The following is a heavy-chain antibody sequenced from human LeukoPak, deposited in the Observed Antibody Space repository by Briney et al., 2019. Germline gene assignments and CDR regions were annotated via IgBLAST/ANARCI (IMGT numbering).Heavy chain of an antibody. V-gene: IGHV3-48*03. Sequence: GGSLRLSCAASGFTFSNYEMNWVRQAPGKGLEWVSYITTSGSTIYYADSVKGRFTISRDNAKNSLYLQMNSLRAEDTAVYYCARWQNYYYYTDVGGKGTTLTVSS. CDR3: ARWQNYYYYTDV. CDR1: GFTFSNYE. J-gene: IGHJ6*03. CDR2: ITTSGSTI.